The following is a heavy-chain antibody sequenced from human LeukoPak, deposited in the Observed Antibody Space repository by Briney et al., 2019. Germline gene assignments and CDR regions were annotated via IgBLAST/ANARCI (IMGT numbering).Heavy chain of an antibody. Sequence: PLESPSLTCAVSPGSLDSGLYYWTWIGPPAGGGLDWIGRVSNNGCTGYKPSLRSPVTLTVDTSKNRLSLKVTSVTAADTAGYYCARETKALHSPSWGLSHTYYYTVAWGKGTPGTVSS. CDR2: VSNNGCT. J-gene: IGHJ6*03. D-gene: IGHD3-16*01. CDR3: ARETKALHSPSWGLSHTYYYTVA. CDR1: PGSLDSGLYY. V-gene: IGHV4-61*02.